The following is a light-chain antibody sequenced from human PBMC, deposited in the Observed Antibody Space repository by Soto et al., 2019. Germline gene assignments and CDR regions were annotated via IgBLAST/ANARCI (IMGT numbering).Light chain of an antibody. CDR3: SSYTSSSTVRVV. CDR1: SSDVGGYNY. J-gene: IGLJ2*01. CDR2: DVS. Sequence: QSALTQPASVSGSPGQSITISCTGTSSDVGGYNYVSWYQQHPGKAPKLMIYDVSNRPSGVSNRFSGSKSGNTASLTISGLQAEDEADYYCSSYTSSSTVRVVFGGGTKLTVL. V-gene: IGLV2-14*01.